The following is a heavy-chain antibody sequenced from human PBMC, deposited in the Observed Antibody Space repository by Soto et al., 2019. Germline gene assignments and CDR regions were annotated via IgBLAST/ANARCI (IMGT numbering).Heavy chain of an antibody. CDR1: GFTFSTYA. V-gene: IGHV3-23*01. CDR3: AGRYCTNGVCYTNYYYYIDV. D-gene: IGHD2-8*01. J-gene: IGHJ6*03. Sequence: EVQLLESGGGLVQPGGSLRLSCAASGFTFSTYAMSWVRQAPGKGLEWVSTITTSGGNTYYADSVQGRFTISRDNSKNTLYLQMNSLRAEDTAVYYCAGRYCTNGVCYTNYYYYIDVWGKGTTVTGSS. CDR2: ITTSGGNT.